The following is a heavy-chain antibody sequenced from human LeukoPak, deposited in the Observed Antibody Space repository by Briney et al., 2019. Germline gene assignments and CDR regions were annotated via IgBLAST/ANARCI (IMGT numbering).Heavy chain of an antibody. CDR2: ISAYNGNT. D-gene: IGHD2-15*01. CDR1: GYTFTSYG. V-gene: IGHV1-18*01. J-gene: IGHJ4*02. CDR3: ARADIVVVVAATLASLGY. Sequence: GASVKVSCKASGYTFTSYGISWVRQAPGQGLEWMGWISAYNGNTNYAQKLQGRVTMTTDTSTSTAYMELRSLRSDDTAVYYCARADIVVVVAATLASLGYWGQGTLVTVSS.